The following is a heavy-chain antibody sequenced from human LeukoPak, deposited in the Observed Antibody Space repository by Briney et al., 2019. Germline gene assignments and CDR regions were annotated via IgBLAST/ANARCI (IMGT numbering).Heavy chain of an antibody. CDR3: AHPAWSRTYYYGMDA. V-gene: IGHV1-69*13. J-gene: IGHJ6*02. CDR1: GGTFSSYA. Sequence: GASVKVSCKASGGTFSSYAISWVRQAPGQGLEWMGGIIPIFGTANYAQKFQGRVTITADESTSTAYMELSSLRSEDTAVYYCAHPAWSRTYYYGMDAWGQGTTVTVSS. CDR2: IIPIFGTA. D-gene: IGHD1-7*01.